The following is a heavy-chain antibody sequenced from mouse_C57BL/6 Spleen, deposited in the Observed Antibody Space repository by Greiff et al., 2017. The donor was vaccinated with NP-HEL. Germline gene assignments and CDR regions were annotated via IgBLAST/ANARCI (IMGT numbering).Heavy chain of an antibody. J-gene: IGHJ4*01. CDR1: GYAFSSYW. CDR2: IYPGDGDT. Sequence: QVQLQQSGAELVKPGASVKISCKASGYAFSSYWMHWVKQRPGQGLEWIGQIYPGDGDTNYNGKFKGKATLTADKSSSTAYMQLSSLTSDDSAVYFCARYYCGSSYAYYAMAYWGQGTSVTVSA. D-gene: IGHD1-1*01. V-gene: IGHV1-80*01. CDR3: ARYYCGSSYAYYAMAY.